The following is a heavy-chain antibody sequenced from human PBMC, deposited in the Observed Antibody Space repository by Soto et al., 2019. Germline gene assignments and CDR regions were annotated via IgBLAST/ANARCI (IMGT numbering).Heavy chain of an antibody. J-gene: IGHJ4*02. D-gene: IGHD4-17*01. CDR2: IWYDGSNK. CDR3: AANYGDLGVFDY. V-gene: IGHV3-33*01. Sequence: QVQLVESGGGVVQPGRSLRLSCAASGFTFSSYGMHWVRQAPGKGLEWVAVIWYDGSNKYYADSVKGRFTISRDNSKNTLYLQMNSLRAEDTAVYYCAANYGDLGVFDYWGQGTLVTVSS. CDR1: GFTFSSYG.